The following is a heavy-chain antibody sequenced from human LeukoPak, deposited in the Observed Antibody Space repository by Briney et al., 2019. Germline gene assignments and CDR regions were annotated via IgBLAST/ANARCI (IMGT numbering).Heavy chain of an antibody. CDR2: ITPNSGGT. CDR3: ARDRAGGGYYALNY. V-gene: IGHV1-2*06. D-gene: IGHD3-22*01. CDR1: GYTFTDYS. Sequence: ASVNVSCKASGYTFTDYSLHWVRQAPGQGLEWMGRITPNSGGTNYAQKFQGRLTMTRDTSINTAYMELSRLSSDDTAMYYCARDRAGGGYYALNYWGQGTLVTVSS. J-gene: IGHJ4*02.